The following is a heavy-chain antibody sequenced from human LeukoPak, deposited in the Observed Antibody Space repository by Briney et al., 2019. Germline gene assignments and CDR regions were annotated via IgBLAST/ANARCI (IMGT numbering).Heavy chain of an antibody. V-gene: IGHV3-30*18. CDR2: ISYDGSNK. Sequence: PGGSLRLSCAASGFTFSSYGMHWVRQAPGKGLEWVAVISYDGSNKYYADSVKGRFTISRDNSKNTLYLQMNSLRAEDTAVYYCAKGGSDFDYWGQGTLVTVPS. CDR1: GFTFSSYG. J-gene: IGHJ4*02. D-gene: IGHD3-10*01. CDR3: AKGGSDFDY.